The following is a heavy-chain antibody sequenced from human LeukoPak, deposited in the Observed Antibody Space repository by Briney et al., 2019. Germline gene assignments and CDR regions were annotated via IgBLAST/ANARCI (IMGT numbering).Heavy chain of an antibody. V-gene: IGHV1-2*02. CDR3: ARPSSTAGGHWFDS. Sequence: ASVKVSCKASGYTFTGYYMHWVRQAPGQGLEWMGWINPNSGGTNHAQKFQGRVTMTRDTSISTAYMELSRLRSDDTAVYYCARPSSTAGGHWFDSWGQGILVTVSS. D-gene: IGHD1-1*01. CDR1: GYTFTGYY. J-gene: IGHJ5*01. CDR2: INPNSGGT.